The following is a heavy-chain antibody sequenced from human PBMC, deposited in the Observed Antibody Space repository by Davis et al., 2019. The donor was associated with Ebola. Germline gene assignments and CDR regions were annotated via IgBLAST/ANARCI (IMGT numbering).Heavy chain of an antibody. CDR1: GFTFSSYA. V-gene: IGHV3-23*01. J-gene: IGHJ4*02. CDR2: ISGSGGST. D-gene: IGHD3-22*01. Sequence: GESLKISCAASGFTFSSYAMSWVRQAPGKGLEWVSAISGSGGSTYYADSVKGRFTISRDNSKNTLYLQMNSLRAEDTAVYYCAGVAYYDTDFDYWGQGTLVTVSS. CDR3: AGVAYYDTDFDY.